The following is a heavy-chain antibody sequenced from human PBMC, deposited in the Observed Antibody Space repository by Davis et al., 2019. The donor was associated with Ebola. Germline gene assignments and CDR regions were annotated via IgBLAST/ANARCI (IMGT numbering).Heavy chain of an antibody. CDR2: IIPILGIA. D-gene: IGHD3-22*01. J-gene: IGHJ4*02. Sequence: SVKVSCKASGGTFSSYAISWVRQAPGQGLEWMGRIIPILGIANYAQKLQGRVTMTTDTSTSTAYMELRRLRSDDTAVYYCARSVTEIGVVTNFDHWGQGTLVTVSS. CDR1: GGTFSSYA. CDR3: ARSVTEIGVVTNFDH. V-gene: IGHV1-69*04.